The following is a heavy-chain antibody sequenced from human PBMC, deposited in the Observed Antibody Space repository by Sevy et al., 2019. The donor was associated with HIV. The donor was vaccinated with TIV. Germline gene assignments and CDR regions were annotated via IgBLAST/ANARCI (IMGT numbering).Heavy chain of an antibody. V-gene: IGHV3-33*01. D-gene: IGHD3-22*01. CDR1: GFTFSSYD. Sequence: GGSLRLSCAASGFTFSSYDMHWVRQAPGKGLEWVAVIWYDGSNKYYADSVKGRFTISRDNSKNTLYLQMNSLRAEDTAVYDCARAKYDSSGPYFDYWGQGTLVTVSS. CDR2: IWYDGSNK. J-gene: IGHJ4*02. CDR3: ARAKYDSSGPYFDY.